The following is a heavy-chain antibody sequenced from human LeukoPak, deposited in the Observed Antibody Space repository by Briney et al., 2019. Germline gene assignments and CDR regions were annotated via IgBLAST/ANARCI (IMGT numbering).Heavy chain of an antibody. Sequence: GGSLRLSCEASGFTFGNYAMNWVRQAPGKGLEWVSTISGTGSSTYYADSAKGRLTISRDNSKDTLFPQLNSLTAADTAMYFCAKASVAIPQYCNSWGQGTLVTVSS. V-gene: IGHV3-23*01. CDR1: GFTFGNYA. CDR3: AKASVAIPQYCNS. CDR2: ISGTGSST. J-gene: IGHJ5*02. D-gene: IGHD2-2*02.